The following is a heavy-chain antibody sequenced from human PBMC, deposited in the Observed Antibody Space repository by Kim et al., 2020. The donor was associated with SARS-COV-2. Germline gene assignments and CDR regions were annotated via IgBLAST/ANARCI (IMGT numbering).Heavy chain of an antibody. V-gene: IGHV3-74*01. Sequence: GGSLRLSCAASGFTFSTYWMHWVRQAPGMRPVWVSRINPDGRTTTYPDSVQGRFTISRDNAKNTLYLDMSSLRADDTAMYYCARSARDYKGFTYWGRGTQVTVSS. CDR1: GFTFSTYW. CDR2: INPDGRTT. CDR3: ARSARDYKGFTY. J-gene: IGHJ4*02. D-gene: IGHD4-17*01.